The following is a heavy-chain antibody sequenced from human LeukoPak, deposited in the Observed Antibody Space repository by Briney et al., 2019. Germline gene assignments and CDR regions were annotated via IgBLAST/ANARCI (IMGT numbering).Heavy chain of an antibody. Sequence: ETLSLTCAVSGGSISSSNWWSWVRQPPGKGLEWVSAISGSGGSTYYADSVKGRFTISRDNSKNTLYLQMNSLRAEDTAVYYCAKDREIADYYYYYMDVWGKGTTVTISS. CDR2: ISGSGGST. J-gene: IGHJ6*03. CDR3: AKDREIADYYYYYMDV. D-gene: IGHD6-13*01. V-gene: IGHV3-23*01. CDR1: GGSISSSN.